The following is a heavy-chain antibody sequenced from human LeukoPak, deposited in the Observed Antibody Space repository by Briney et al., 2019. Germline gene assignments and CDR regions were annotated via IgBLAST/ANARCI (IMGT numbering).Heavy chain of an antibody. V-gene: IGHV3-33*01. D-gene: IGHD2-8*01. CDR2: IWYDGSNK. CDR1: GFTFSSYG. Sequence: GRSLRLSCAASGFTFSSYGMHWVRQAPGKGLEWVAVIWYDGSNKYYADSVKGRFTISRDNSKNTLYLQMNSRRAEDTAVYYCPREVYATNWFDPWGQGTLVTVSS. J-gene: IGHJ5*02. CDR3: PREVYATNWFDP.